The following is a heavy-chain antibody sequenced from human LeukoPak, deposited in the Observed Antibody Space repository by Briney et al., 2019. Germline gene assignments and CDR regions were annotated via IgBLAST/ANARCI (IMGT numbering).Heavy chain of an antibody. V-gene: IGHV1-46*01. CDR3: ARDNDFDY. CDR2: ISPSGGST. CDR1: GYTFTSNY. Sequence: GASVKVSCKAFGYTFTSNYMHWVRQAPGQGPEWMGVISPSGGSTTYAQKFQGRLTMTRDMSTSTVYMELSSLRSEDTAFYYCARDNDFDYWGQGTLVTVSS. D-gene: IGHD2-8*01. J-gene: IGHJ4*02.